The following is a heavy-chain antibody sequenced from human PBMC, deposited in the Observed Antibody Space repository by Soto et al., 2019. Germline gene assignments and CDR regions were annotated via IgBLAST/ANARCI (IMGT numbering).Heavy chain of an antibody. CDR1: GGSVRVPDW. CDR2: VHISGHS. D-gene: IGHD1-26*01. J-gene: IGHJ5*01. V-gene: IGHV4-4*02. CDR3: ARARQGCSSNSYYFDP. Sequence: SETLSLTCTLSGGSVRVPDWWHWVRQSPEEEVEWIAEVHISGHSNYNPSLRSRVSVTIDSSKNQFYLNLNTVTAADTAIYYCARARQGCSSNSYYFDPWGQGTQVTVSS.